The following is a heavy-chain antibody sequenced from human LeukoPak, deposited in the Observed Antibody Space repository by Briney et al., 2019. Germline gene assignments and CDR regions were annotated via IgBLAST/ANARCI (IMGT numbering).Heavy chain of an antibody. CDR1: GFTFSSYA. CDR3: ARDSY. J-gene: IGHJ4*02. V-gene: IGHV3-30-3*01. Sequence: GGSLRLSCAASGFTFSSYAMHWVRQAPGKGLEWVAVISYDGSNKYYADSVKGRFTISRDNAKNSLYLQMNSLRAEDTAVYYCARDSYWGQGTLVTVSS. CDR2: ISYDGSNK.